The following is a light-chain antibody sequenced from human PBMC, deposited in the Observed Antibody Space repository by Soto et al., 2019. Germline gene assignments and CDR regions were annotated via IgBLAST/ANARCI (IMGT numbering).Light chain of an antibody. CDR3: KQYNNWPPIT. CDR2: GAS. V-gene: IGKV3-15*01. CDR1: QSVRSN. Sequence: EVVMTQSPATLSVSPGERVTLSCRASQSVRSNLAWYQQKPVQSPRLLIYGASTRATGIPARFSGSGSGTEFTLPISSLQSEDFAVYYCKQYNNWPPITFGQGRRLEI. J-gene: IGKJ5*01.